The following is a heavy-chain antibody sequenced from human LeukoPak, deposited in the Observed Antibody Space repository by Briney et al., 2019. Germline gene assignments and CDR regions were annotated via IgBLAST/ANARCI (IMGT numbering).Heavy chain of an antibody. V-gene: IGHV3-30*04. CDR2: ISYDGSNK. CDR3: AREYYYDSSGYYYRRAQAHFDY. CDR1: GFTFSSYA. D-gene: IGHD3-22*01. Sequence: GRSLRLSCAASGFTFSSYAMHWVRQAPGKGLEWVAVISYDGSNKYYADSVKGRFTISRDNSKNTLYLQMNSLRAEDTAVYYCAREYYYDSSGYYYRRAQAHFDYWGQGTLVTVSS. J-gene: IGHJ4*02.